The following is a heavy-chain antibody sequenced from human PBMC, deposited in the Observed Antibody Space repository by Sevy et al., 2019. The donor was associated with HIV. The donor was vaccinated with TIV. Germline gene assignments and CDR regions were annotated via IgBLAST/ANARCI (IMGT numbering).Heavy chain of an antibody. D-gene: IGHD1-26*01. CDR2: VNSDGSTT. J-gene: IGHJ4*02. V-gene: IGHV3-74*01. CDR3: VAANTWEDY. CDR1: GITISRFR. Sequence: GFLRLSCSASGITISRFRMDWVRQAPGKGPVWVSGVNSDGSTTNYADSVKGRFTMSRDSAKNTLYLQMNSLRAEDTAVYFCVAANTWEDYWGQGTLVTVSS.